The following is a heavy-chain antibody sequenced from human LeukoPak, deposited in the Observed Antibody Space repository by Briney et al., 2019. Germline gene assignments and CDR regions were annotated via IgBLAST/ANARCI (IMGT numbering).Heavy chain of an antibody. V-gene: IGHV5-51*01. CDR1: GYSFTSYW. D-gene: IGHD3-3*01. Sequence: GESLKISCKGSGYSFTSYWIGWVRQMPGKGLEWMGIIYPGDSDTRYSPSFQGQVTISADKSISTAYLQWSSLKASDTAMYYCARHSGIDDRGSLRFLGTNYYYMDVWGKGTTVTVSS. CDR3: ARHSGIDDRGSLRFLGTNYYYMDV. CDR2: IYPGDSDT. J-gene: IGHJ6*03.